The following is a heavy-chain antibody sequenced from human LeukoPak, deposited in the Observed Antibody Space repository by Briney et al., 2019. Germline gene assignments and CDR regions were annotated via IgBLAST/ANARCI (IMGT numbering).Heavy chain of an antibody. J-gene: IGHJ4*02. CDR2: ISGSGGST. D-gene: IGHD3-10*01. Sequence: PGGSLRLSCAASGFTFSSYAMSWVRQAPGKGLEWVSAISGSGGSTYYADSVKGRFTISRDNSKNTLYLQMNSLRAEGTAVYYCAKGTMVRGVIITPFDYWGQGTLVTVSS. CDR3: AKGTMVRGVIITPFDY. V-gene: IGHV3-23*01. CDR1: GFTFSSYA.